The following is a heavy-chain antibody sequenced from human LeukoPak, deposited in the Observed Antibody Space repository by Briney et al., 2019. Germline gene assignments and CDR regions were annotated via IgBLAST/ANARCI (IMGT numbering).Heavy chain of an antibody. CDR1: GFTFSNYA. Sequence: HPGGSLRLSCGASGFTFSNYAMTWVRQAPGRGLEWVSASTGSGRTTYYADSVMGRFTISRDNSKNTLYLQMNSLKTEDTAVYYCTTVGRPIAVAGTTGYPSYWGQGTLVTVSS. CDR3: TTVGRPIAVAGTTGYPSY. D-gene: IGHD6-19*01. CDR2: STGSGRTT. J-gene: IGHJ4*02. V-gene: IGHV3-23*01.